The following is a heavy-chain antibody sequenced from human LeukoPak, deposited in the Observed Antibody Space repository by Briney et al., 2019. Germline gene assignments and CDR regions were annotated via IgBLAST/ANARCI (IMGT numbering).Heavy chain of an antibody. V-gene: IGHV5-51*01. Sequence: GESLKISCKGSGYSFTSYWIGWVRQMPGYGLEWMGIIYPGDSDTRYSPSFQGQVTISADKSISTAYLQWSSLKASDTAMYYCARHVPLYYYDSSGYYGDFDYWGQGTLVTVSS. D-gene: IGHD3-22*01. J-gene: IGHJ4*02. CDR1: GYSFTSYW. CDR2: IYPGDSDT. CDR3: ARHVPLYYYDSSGYYGDFDY.